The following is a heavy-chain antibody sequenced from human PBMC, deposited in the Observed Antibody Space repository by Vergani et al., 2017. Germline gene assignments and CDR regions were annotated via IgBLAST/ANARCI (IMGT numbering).Heavy chain of an antibody. V-gene: IGHV4-61*02. CDR2: IYTSGST. CDR1: GGSISSGSYY. Sequence: QVQLQESGPGLVKPSQTLSLTCTVSGGSISSGSYYWSWIRQPAGKGLEWIGRIYTSGSTNYNPSLKSRVTISVDTSKNQFSLKLSSVTAADTAVYYCARAYYYDSSGYGEDYYGMDVWGQGTTVTVSS. D-gene: IGHD3-22*01. J-gene: IGHJ6*02. CDR3: ARAYYYDSSGYGEDYYGMDV.